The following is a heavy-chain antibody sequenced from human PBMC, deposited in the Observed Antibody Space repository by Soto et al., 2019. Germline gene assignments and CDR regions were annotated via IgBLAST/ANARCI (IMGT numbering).Heavy chain of an antibody. V-gene: IGHV1-69*02. CDR2: ITPILAVT. Sequence: QVQLVQSGAEVKKPGSPVKVSCKASGAIFVSYTITWVRQAPGQGLEWMGKITPILAVTHYAQKFQGRVTITADKCTSTAYMEVSSLTSEDTAVYYCSVEDYYGSVSHFGWFDPWGQGTLVTVSS. J-gene: IGHJ5*02. CDR3: SVEDYYGSVSHFGWFDP. D-gene: IGHD3-10*01. CDR1: GAIFVSYT.